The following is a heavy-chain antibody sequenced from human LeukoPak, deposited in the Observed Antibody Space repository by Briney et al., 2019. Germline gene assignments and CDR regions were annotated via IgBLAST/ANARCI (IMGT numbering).Heavy chain of an antibody. D-gene: IGHD1-26*01. CDR3: ATWAFYHSLDV. CDR2: IDKDGRST. Sequence: GGSLRLSCAASGFTLGAFAMHWVRQAPGKGLEWVSLIDKDGRSTYYADSVKGRFTISRDNSKNSLYLRMNGLRTEDTALYYCATWAFYHSLDVWGQGTTVTVSS. V-gene: IGHV3-43*02. J-gene: IGHJ6*02. CDR1: GFTLGAFA.